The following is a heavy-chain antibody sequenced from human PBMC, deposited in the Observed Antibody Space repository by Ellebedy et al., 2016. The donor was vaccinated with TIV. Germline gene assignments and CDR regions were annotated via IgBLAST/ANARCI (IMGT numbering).Heavy chain of an antibody. CDR3: ARKEYCHGGNCYYLDY. Sequence: ASVKVSCKASGFTFTSSAVQWVRQARGQRLEWIGWIVVGSGNTYYAQKFQERVTITRDKSANTVYMELSSLRSDDTAVYYCARKEYCHGGNCYYLDYWGQGTLVTVSS. CDR1: GFTFTSSA. D-gene: IGHD2-15*01. V-gene: IGHV1-58*01. J-gene: IGHJ4*02. CDR2: IVVGSGNT.